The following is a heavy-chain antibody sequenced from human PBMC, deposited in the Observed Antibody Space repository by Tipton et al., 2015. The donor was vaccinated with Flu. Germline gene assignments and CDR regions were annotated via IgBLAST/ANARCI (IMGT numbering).Heavy chain of an antibody. CDR2: AHRFGTT. CDR1: GDSVASDYY. J-gene: IGHJ5*02. Sequence: LRLSCSVSGDSVASDYYWGWIRQPPEKGLEWIGNAHRFGTTYYNPSLRSRVTISIDRSKNQFSLRLTSVTAADTAVYYCARRGFSNYVSDPKNWVDPWGQGTLVTVSS. CDR3: ARRGFSNYVSDPKNWVDP. D-gene: IGHD4-11*01. V-gene: IGHV4-38-2*01.